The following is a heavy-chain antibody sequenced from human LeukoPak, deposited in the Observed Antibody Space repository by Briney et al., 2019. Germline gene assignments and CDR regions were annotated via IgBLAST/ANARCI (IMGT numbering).Heavy chain of an antibody. J-gene: IGHJ3*02. Sequence: SETLSLTCTVSGGSISSYYWSWIRQPPGKGLEWIGSIYYSGSTFYNPSLKSRVTISVDTSKSQFSLKLSSVTAADTAVYYCATWGSSSFAFDIWGQGTMVTVS. D-gene: IGHD6-6*01. CDR2: IYYSGST. CDR1: GGSISSYY. V-gene: IGHV4-59*05. CDR3: ATWGSSSFAFDI.